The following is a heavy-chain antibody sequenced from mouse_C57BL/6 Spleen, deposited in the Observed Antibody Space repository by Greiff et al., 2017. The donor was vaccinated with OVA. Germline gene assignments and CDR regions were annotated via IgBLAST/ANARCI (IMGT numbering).Heavy chain of an antibody. CDR1: GYTFTDYY. D-gene: IGHD1-1*01. V-gene: IGHV1-26*01. J-gene: IGHJ4*01. Sequence: EVQLQQSGPELVKPGASVKISCKASGYTFTDYYMNWVKQSHGKSLEWIGDINPNNGGTSYNQKFKGKATLTVDKSSSTAYMELRSLTSEDSAVYYCARPLTTVVAGAMDYWGQGTSVTVSS. CDR3: ARPLTTVVAGAMDY. CDR2: INPNNGGT.